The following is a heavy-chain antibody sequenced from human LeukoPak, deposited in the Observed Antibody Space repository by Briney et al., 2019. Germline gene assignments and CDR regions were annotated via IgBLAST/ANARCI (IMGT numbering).Heavy chain of an antibody. J-gene: IGHJ4*02. V-gene: IGHV1-69*04. CDR3: ARDSSGWQQGGY. CDR2: IIPILGIA. CDR1: GGTFSSYT. D-gene: IGHD6-19*01. Sequence: SVKVSCKASGGTFSSYTISWVRQAPGQGLEWMGRIIPILGIADYAQKFQGRVTITADKSTSTAYMELSSLRSEDTAVYYCARDSSGWQQGGYWGQGTLVTVSS.